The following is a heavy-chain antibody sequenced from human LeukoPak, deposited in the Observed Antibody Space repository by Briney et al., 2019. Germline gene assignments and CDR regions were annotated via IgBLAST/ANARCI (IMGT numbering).Heavy chain of an antibody. CDR3: ATGYDTSGYPNWFDP. D-gene: IGHD3-22*01. Sequence: PGRSLRLSCAASGFTFSSYAMHWARQAPGKGLEWVAVISYDRTNKYYADSVKGRFTISRDNSKYTLYLQMNSLRAEHTAVYYCATGYDTSGYPNWFDPWGQGTLVTVSS. CDR2: ISYDRTNK. CDR1: GFTFSSYA. V-gene: IGHV3-30-3*01. J-gene: IGHJ5*02.